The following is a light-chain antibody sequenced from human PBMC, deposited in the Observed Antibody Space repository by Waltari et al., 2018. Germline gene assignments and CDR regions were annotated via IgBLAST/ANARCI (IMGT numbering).Light chain of an antibody. CDR2: DAS. CDR1: QSVGKS. CDR3: QKYVSLPAT. Sequence: EIVLTQSPVTLSLSPGERATLSCRASQSVGKSLAWYQQKPGQAPRLLIYDASSRATGIPDRFSGSGFGTDFSLTISRLEPEDFAVYYCQKYVSLPATFGQGTKVEIK. V-gene: IGKV3-20*01. J-gene: IGKJ1*01.